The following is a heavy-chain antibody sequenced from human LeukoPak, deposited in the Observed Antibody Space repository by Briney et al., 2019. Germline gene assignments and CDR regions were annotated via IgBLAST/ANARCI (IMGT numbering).Heavy chain of an antibody. Sequence: GGSLRLSCAASGFTFSDYFMSWIRQAPGKGLEWLSYISGSGTIIYYADSVKGRLTISRDNAQNSLSLQMNSLRVEDTAMYYCAMGFDGSDDWSSFDIWGQGTMVTVSS. J-gene: IGHJ3*02. D-gene: IGHD3-22*01. V-gene: IGHV3-11*04. CDR2: ISGSGTII. CDR1: GFTFSDYF. CDR3: AMGFDGSDDWSSFDI.